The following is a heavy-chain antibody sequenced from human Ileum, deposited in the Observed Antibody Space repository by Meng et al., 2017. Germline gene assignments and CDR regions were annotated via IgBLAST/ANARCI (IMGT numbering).Heavy chain of an antibody. CDR3: ASLRYNWNYSADY. CDR2: IYHSGST. CDR1: GRSISRINW. D-gene: IGHD1-7*01. J-gene: IGHJ4*02. V-gene: IGHV4-4*02. Sequence: NPAELLSLTTACSGRSISRINWRSWARRPPGKGLEWIGEIYHSGSTNYNPSLKSRVTISVDKSKNQFSLKLSSVTAADTAVYYCASLRYNWNYSADYWGQGTLVTVSS.